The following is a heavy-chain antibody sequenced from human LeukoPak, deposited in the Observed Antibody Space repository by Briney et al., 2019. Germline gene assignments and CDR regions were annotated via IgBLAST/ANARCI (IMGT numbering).Heavy chain of an antibody. CDR3: ARDRVVVPAAIRRGGDAFDI. Sequence: GASVKVSCKASGYTFTSYGISWVRQAPGQGLEWMGWISAYNGNTNYAQKLQGRVTMTTDTSTSTAYMELRSLRSDDTAVYYCARDRVVVPAAIRRGGDAFDIWGQGTMVTVSS. J-gene: IGHJ3*02. CDR2: ISAYNGNT. D-gene: IGHD2-2*01. V-gene: IGHV1-18*01. CDR1: GYTFTSYG.